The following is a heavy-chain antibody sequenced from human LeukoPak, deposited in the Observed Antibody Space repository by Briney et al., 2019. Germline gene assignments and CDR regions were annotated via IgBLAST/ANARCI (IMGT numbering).Heavy chain of an antibody. J-gene: IGHJ3*02. CDR3: AKDLSLLWFGEIEFGAFDI. CDR2: ISGSGGST. CDR1: GFTFSSYA. Sequence: PGGSLRLSCAASGFTFSSYAMSWVRQAPGKGLEWVSAISGSGGSTYYADSVKGRFTISRDNSKNTLYLQMNSLRAEDTAVYYCAKDLSLLWFGEIEFGAFDIWGQGTMVTVSS. D-gene: IGHD3-10*01. V-gene: IGHV3-23*01.